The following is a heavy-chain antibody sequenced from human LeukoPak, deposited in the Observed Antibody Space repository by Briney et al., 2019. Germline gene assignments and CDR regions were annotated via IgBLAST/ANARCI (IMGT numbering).Heavy chain of an antibody. CDR3: ARDVLLLWFGAPHGYYYGMDV. CDR1: GFTFSSYA. CDR2: INPSGGST. Sequence: GRSLRLSCAASGFTFSSYAMHWVRQAPGQGLEWMGIINPSGGSTSYAQKFQGRVTMTRDTSTSTVYMELSSLRSEDTAVYYCARDVLLLWFGAPHGYYYGMDVWGQGTTVTVSS. D-gene: IGHD3-10*01. V-gene: IGHV1-46*01. J-gene: IGHJ6*02.